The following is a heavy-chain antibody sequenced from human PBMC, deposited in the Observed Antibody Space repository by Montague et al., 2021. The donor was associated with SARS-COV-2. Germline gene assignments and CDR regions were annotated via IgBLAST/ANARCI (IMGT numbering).Heavy chain of an antibody. V-gene: IGHV4-39*01. CDR3: ARIRQGESHFDY. CDR2: DHTTGKT. CDR1: GASTNTGTHY. Sequence: SETLSLTCNVTGASTNTGTHYWGCIRQPAGEVVEWTGSDHTTGKTYYHPSPNGRVTVSVNTWSNYFLLILTFVTAAATAVYYCARIRQGESHFDYWGRGTLVTVSS. J-gene: IGHJ4*02. D-gene: IGHD3-16*01.